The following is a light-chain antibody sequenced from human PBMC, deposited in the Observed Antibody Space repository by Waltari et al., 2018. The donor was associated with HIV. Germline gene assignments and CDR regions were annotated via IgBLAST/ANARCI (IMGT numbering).Light chain of an antibody. CDR3: YSAADNIGV. CDR1: VVAKKY. V-gene: IGLV3-27*01. CDR2: KDS. Sequence: SYELTQPSSVSVSPGQTARITCTGDVVAKKYARWFQQKPGQAPVLVISKDSERPSGIPERFSGSSSGTTVTLTISGAQVEDEADYYCYSAADNIGVFGGGTKLTVL. J-gene: IGLJ3*02.